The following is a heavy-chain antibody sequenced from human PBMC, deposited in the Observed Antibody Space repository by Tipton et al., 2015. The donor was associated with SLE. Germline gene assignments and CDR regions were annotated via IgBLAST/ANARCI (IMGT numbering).Heavy chain of an antibody. Sequence: GSLRLSCAASGFIFSSYEMNWVRQAPGKGLEWVSYISDGGTGIHYVDSVKGRFTVSRDDAKNSLYLQMNSLRAEDTAVYYCAREEANCGGDCLLEWGQGTLVTVSS. D-gene: IGHD2-21*01. CDR2: ISDGGTGI. CDR1: GFIFSSYE. J-gene: IGHJ4*02. V-gene: IGHV3-48*03. CDR3: AREEANCGGDCLLE.